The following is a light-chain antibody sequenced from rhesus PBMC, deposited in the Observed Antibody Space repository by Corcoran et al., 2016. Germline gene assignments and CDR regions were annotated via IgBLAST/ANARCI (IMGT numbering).Light chain of an antibody. CDR2: GAS. Sequence: EIVMTQSPATLSLSPGERATPSCRASQSVSSSLAWYQQQPGQAPRLLSYGASSRATGIPDRFSGSGSRTDFTLTLCSLEPEDVAVYYCLQHSNWPYSFGQGTKVEIK. V-gene: IGKV3-24*01. J-gene: IGKJ2*01. CDR1: QSVSSS. CDR3: LQHSNWPYS.